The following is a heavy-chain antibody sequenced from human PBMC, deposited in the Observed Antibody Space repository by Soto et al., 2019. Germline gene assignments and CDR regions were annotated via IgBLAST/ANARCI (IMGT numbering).Heavy chain of an antibody. J-gene: IGHJ6*02. Sequence: SVKVSCKASGGTFSDFTINWVRQAPGQRLERMGGIIPIFDTANYAEKFQGRVTITADESTSTSFMEVSSLRSEDTAVYYCARNGTQTGYSYGMDVWGQGTMVTVSS. CDR2: IIPIFDTA. D-gene: IGHD1-1*01. CDR1: GGTFSDFT. CDR3: ARNGTQTGYSYGMDV. V-gene: IGHV1-69*13.